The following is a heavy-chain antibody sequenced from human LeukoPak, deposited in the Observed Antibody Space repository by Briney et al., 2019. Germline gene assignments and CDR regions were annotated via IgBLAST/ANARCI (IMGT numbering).Heavy chain of an antibody. J-gene: IGHJ6*02. V-gene: IGHV3-30*18. D-gene: IGHD3-10*01. CDR3: AKDQSYYYGSGSHYGVDV. CDR1: GFTFSSYG. CDR2: ISYDGSNK. Sequence: GGSLRLSCAASGFTFSSYGMHWVRQARGKGLEWVAVISYDGSNKYYADSVKGRFTISRDNSKNTLYLQMNSLRAEDTAVYYCAKDQSYYYGSGSHYGVDVWGQGTTVTVSS.